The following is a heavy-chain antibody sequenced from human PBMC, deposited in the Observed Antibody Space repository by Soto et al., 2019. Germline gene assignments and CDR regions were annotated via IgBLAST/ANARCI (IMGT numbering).Heavy chain of an antibody. CDR2: ISGSGTTT. CDR1: GFTSTNYV. D-gene: IGHD2-8*01. J-gene: IGHJ3*02. V-gene: IGHV3-23*01. Sequence: GGSLRLSCAASGFTSTNYVMNWVRQAPGKGLEWVSSISGSGTTTFYADSVKGRFIISRDNSKNTLYLQMNSLRAEDTALYYCAKDRVGGVPDAFDIWGQGTMVTVSS. CDR3: AKDRVGGVPDAFDI.